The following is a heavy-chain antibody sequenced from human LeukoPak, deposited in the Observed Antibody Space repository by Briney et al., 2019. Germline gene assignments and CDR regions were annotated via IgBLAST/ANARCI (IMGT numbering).Heavy chain of an antibody. V-gene: IGHV3-30-3*01. CDR2: ILYDGSNK. CDR1: GFTFSSYA. Sequence: GGSLRLSCAASGFTFSSYAMHWVRQAPGKGLEWVALILYDGSNKYYADSVKGRFTISRDNSKNTVNLQMNSLRAEDTAVYYCAKDFDTMVTTFHYWGQGTLVTVSS. CDR3: AKDFDTMVTTFHY. J-gene: IGHJ4*02. D-gene: IGHD4/OR15-4a*01.